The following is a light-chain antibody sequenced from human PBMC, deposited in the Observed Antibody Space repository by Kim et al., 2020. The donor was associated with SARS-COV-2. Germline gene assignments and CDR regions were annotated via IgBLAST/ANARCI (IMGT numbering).Light chain of an antibody. Sequence: EIVMTQSPATLSVSPGETATLSCRASQSVNSNLAWYQQKPGQPPRLLIYGASTRATGIPARFSGSGSGTEFTLTISSLQSEDFAVYYCQQYSNWPRTFGQGTKVDIK. CDR2: GAS. V-gene: IGKV3-15*01. J-gene: IGKJ1*01. CDR3: QQYSNWPRT. CDR1: QSVNSN.